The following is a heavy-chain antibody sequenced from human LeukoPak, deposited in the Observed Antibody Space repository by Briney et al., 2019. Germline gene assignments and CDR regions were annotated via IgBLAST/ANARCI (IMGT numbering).Heavy chain of an antibody. CDR2: IRQDGSET. V-gene: IGHV3-7*01. J-gene: IGHJ6*02. Sequence: GGSLRLSCAASGFIFSNYWMTWVRQAPGKGLEWVANIRQDGSETYYVDSVRGRFTISRDNAKYSLYLQMNSLRAEDTAVYYCARTPKVCQYGMDVWGQGTTVTVSS. CDR3: ARTPKVCQYGMDV. D-gene: IGHD2-15*01. CDR1: GFIFSNYW.